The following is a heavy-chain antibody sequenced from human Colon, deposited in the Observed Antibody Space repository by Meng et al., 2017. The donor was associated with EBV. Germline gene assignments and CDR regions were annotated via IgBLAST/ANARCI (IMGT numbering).Heavy chain of an antibody. V-gene: IGHV4-4*02. Sequence: QGELQGPGPGLVKPSGTLSPTCAVSGGSISGTNWWSWVRQPPGKGLEWIGEIYHSGSTNYNPSLKSRVTISVDKSKNQFSLKLNSVTAADTAVYYCARTAYFDFQRAFRYWGQGTLVTVSS. D-gene: IGHD2/OR15-2a*01. CDR2: IYHSGST. CDR3: ARTAYFDFQRAFRY. CDR1: GGSISGTNW. J-gene: IGHJ4*02.